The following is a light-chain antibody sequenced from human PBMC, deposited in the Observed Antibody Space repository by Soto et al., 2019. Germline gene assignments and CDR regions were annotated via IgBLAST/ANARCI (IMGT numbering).Light chain of an antibody. CDR3: SSYTSRSAYVV. J-gene: IGLJ2*01. CDR2: EVS. CDR1: SSDVGGYNY. Sequence: QSVLTQPASVSGSPGQSITISCTGTSSDVGGYNYVSWYQQHPGKAPKLMIYEVSNRPAGVSNRFSGSKSGNTASLTISGRQAEDEAGYYCSSYTSRSAYVVFGGGAKLPV. V-gene: IGLV2-14*01.